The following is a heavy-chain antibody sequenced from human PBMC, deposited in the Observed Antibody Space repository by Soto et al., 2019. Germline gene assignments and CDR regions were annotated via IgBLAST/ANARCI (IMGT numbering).Heavy chain of an antibody. V-gene: IGHV3-33*01. CDR3: ARDLSGDYGALDT. D-gene: IGHD4-17*01. CDR2: IWYDGSNK. Sequence: PGGSLRLSCAPSGFTFSSYGMHWARQAPGKGLEWVAVIWYDGSNKVYADSVKGRFTISRDNSKNTLYLQMNSLRAEDTAVYYCARDLSGDYGALDTWGQGTMVNVSS. J-gene: IGHJ3*02. CDR1: GFTFSSYG.